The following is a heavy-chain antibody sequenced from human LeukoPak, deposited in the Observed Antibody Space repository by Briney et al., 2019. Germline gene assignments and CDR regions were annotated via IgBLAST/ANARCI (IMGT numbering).Heavy chain of an antibody. CDR3: ATDFRLLRLGIH. J-gene: IGHJ4*02. Sequence: ASVKVSCKVSGYTLTELSMHWVRQAPGKGLEWVGGFDPEDGETIYAQKFQGRVTMTEDTSTDTAYMELSSLRSEDTAVYYCATDFRLLRLGIHWGQGTLVTVSS. V-gene: IGHV1-24*01. D-gene: IGHD3-16*01. CDR2: FDPEDGET. CDR1: GYTLTELS.